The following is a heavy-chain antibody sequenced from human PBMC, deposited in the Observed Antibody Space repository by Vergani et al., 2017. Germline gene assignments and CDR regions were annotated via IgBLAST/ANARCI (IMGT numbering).Heavy chain of an antibody. CDR3: ARHSTVEWLVKLGWIDP. V-gene: IGHV4-39*01. Sequence: QLQLQESGPGLVKPSATLSLTCSVSGASIRSSNYYWGWIRQPPGKGLEWIASIYYSGSTYYNPSLKSRVTISVDTSKNQFSRTLSSVTAADTAVYFWARHSTVEWLVKLGWIDPWGQGILVTVPS. D-gene: IGHD6-19*01. CDR2: IYYSGST. J-gene: IGHJ5*02. CDR1: GASIRSSNYY.